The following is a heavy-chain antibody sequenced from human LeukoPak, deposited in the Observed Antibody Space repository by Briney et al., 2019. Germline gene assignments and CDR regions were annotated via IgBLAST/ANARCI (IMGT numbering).Heavy chain of an antibody. CDR3: VKDRYSSSWYPFDY. J-gene: IGHJ4*02. V-gene: IGHV3-64D*06. CDR1: GFTFNNYA. D-gene: IGHD6-13*01. Sequence: GGSLRLSCSASGFTFNNYAMHWVRQAPGKGLEYVSGISSNGGSTYYADSVKGRFTISRDNSKNTLYLQMSSLRAEDTAVYYCVKDRYSSSWYPFDYWGQGTLVTVSS. CDR2: ISSNGGST.